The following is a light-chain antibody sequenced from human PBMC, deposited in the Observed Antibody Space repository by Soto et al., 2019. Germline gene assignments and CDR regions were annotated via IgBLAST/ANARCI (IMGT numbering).Light chain of an antibody. CDR2: GST. J-gene: IGKJ4*01. V-gene: IGKV3-20*01. CDR3: QQHNSYPLT. Sequence: DIVLTQSPCTLSSSPGERATLYCRASQSVSSNHFACYQKKPGHAPRLLNYGSTSEATGPPVMFSGSWAAAYIPPTSSLQPADYATNYYQQHNSYPLTFGGGTKVDI. CDR1: QSVSSNH.